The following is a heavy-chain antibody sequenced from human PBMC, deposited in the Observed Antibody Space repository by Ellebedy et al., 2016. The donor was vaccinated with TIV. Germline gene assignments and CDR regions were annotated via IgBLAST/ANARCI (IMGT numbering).Heavy chain of an antibody. J-gene: IGHJ4*02. CDR3: ARQEWLIFDY. CDR1: GGSIRSSY. CDR2: VHATGDA. Sequence: MPSETLSLTCTVSGGSIRSSYWSWIRQPAGKGLEWIGRVHATGDANYNPSLQSRVTMSTDTSKNQFSLRLSSVTAADTAVYYCARQEWLIFDYWGQGILVTVSS. D-gene: IGHD6-19*01. V-gene: IGHV4-4*07.